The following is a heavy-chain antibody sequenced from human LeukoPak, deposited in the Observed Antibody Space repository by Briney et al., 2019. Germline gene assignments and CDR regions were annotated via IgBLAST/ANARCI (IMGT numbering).Heavy chain of an antibody. J-gene: IGHJ4*02. CDR2: ISSSGSTI. Sequence: PGGSLRLSCAASGFTFSDYYMSWIRQAPGKGLEWVSYISSSGSTIYYADSVKGRFTISRDNAKNSLYLQMNSLRAEDTAVYYCARELLVGATLPIDYWGQGTLVTVSS. D-gene: IGHD1-26*01. CDR1: GFTFSDYY. CDR3: ARELLVGATLPIDY. V-gene: IGHV3-11*04.